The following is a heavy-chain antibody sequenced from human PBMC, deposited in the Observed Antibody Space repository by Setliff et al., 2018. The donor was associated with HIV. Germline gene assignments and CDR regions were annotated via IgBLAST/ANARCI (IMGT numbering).Heavy chain of an antibody. D-gene: IGHD6-19*01. J-gene: IGHJ6*03. CDR1: GGSVSSTSNY. Sequence: SETLSLTCSVSGGSVSSTSNYWGWIRQPPGKGLEWIGSIYYSGSTYYNPSLKSRVTISVDTSKNQFSLKLSSVTAADTAVYYCARVQVGGYYYYYMDVWGKGTTVTVS. CDR2: IYYSGST. CDR3: ARVQVGGYYYYYMDV. V-gene: IGHV4-39*01.